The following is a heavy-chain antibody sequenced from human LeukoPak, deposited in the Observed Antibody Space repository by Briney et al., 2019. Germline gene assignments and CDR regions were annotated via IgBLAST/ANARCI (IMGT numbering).Heavy chain of an antibody. V-gene: IGHV4-34*01. D-gene: IGHD4-17*01. CDR1: GGSFSGYY. CDR3: ARVSQSDGDSLAYFDY. J-gene: IGHJ4*02. Sequence: SETLSLTCAAYGGSFSGYYWSWIRQPPGKGLEWIGEINHSGSTNYNPSLKSRVTISVDTSKNQFSLKLSSVTAADTAVYYCARVSQSDGDSLAYFDYWGQGTLVTVSS. CDR2: INHSGST.